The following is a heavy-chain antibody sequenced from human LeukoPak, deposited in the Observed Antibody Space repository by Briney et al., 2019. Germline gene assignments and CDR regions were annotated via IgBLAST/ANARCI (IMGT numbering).Heavy chain of an antibody. D-gene: IGHD3-10*01. CDR1: GFTFSSYA. V-gene: IGHV3-23*01. CDR3: AKDRLLWFGEPFDY. CDR2: ISGSDGST. J-gene: IGHJ4*02. Sequence: GESLRLSCAASGFTFSSYAMSWVRQAPGKGLEWVSAISGSDGSTYYADSVKGRFTISRDNSKNTLYLQMNSLRAEATAVYYCAKDRLLWFGEPFDYWGQGTLVTVSS.